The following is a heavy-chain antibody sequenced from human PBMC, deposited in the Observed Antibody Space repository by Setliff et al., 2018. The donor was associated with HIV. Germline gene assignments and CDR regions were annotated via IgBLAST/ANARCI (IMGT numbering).Heavy chain of an antibody. J-gene: IGHJ5*02. D-gene: IGHD6-19*01. CDR3: TADRASVWYGH. CDR2: VSYAGTT. Sequence: SETLSLTCTVSGDSSGINYWAWIRQPPGKGLEWIGSVSYAGTTYYNPSLEGRVSISFDSSKNQFSLRLRSMAAADAATYYCTADRASVWYGHWGQGTLVTVSS. V-gene: IGHV4-39*07. CDR1: GDSSGINY.